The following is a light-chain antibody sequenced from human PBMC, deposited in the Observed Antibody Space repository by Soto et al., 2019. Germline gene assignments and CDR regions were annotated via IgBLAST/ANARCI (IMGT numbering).Light chain of an antibody. CDR3: QTWGTGIRV. CDR2: VNSDDSH. V-gene: IGLV4-69*01. Sequence: QPVLTQSPSASASLGASVKLTCTLSSGHSRYAIAWHQQQPEKGPRYLMKVNSDDSHNKGDGIPDRFSGSSSGAERYLTISSLQSEDEADYYCQTWGTGIRVFGGGTKVTVL. CDR1: SGHSRYA. J-gene: IGLJ3*02.